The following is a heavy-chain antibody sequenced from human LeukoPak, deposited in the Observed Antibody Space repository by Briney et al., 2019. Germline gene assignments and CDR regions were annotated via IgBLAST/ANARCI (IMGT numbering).Heavy chain of an antibody. CDR3: ASFFCTSGLCYYLDY. D-gene: IGHD2-8*01. CDR2: INTNTGNP. J-gene: IGHJ4*02. Sequence: GASVTVSCKASGYTFTSNALGWVRQAPGQGLEWMGWINTNTGNPTYAQGFTGRFVFSLDTSDNTAYLQISSLQAEDTAVYYCASFFCTSGLCYYLDYWGQGTLVTVSS. CDR1: GYTFTSNA. V-gene: IGHV7-4-1*02.